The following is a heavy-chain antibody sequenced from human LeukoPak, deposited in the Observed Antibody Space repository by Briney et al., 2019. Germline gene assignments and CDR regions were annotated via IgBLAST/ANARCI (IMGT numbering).Heavy chain of an antibody. CDR1: GGSFSGYY. V-gene: IGHV4-34*01. J-gene: IGHJ3*02. D-gene: IGHD2-2*01. CDR2: INHSGST. Sequence: SETLSLTCAVYGGSFSGYYWSWIRQPPGKGLEGIGEINHSGSTNYNPSLKSRVTISVDTSKNQFSLKLSSVTAADTAVYYCVGYCSSTSCSDAFDIWGQGTMVTVSS. CDR3: VGYCSSTSCSDAFDI.